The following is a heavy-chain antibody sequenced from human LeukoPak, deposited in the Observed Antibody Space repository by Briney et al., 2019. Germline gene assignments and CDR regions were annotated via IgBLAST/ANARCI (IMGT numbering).Heavy chain of an antibody. CDR1: GGSISSGGYY. CDR3: ASEVAAAAGWYFDL. CDR2: IYYSGST. D-gene: IGHD6-13*01. Sequence: SEALSLTCTVSGGSISSGGYYWSWIRQHPGKGLEWIGYIYYSGSTYYNPSLKSRVTISVDTSKNQFSLKLSSVTAADTAVYYCASEVAAAAGWYFDLWGRGTLVTVSS. J-gene: IGHJ2*01. V-gene: IGHV4-31*03.